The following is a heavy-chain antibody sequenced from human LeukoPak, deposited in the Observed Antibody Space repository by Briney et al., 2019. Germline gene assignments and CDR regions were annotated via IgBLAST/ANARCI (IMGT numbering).Heavy chain of an antibody. CDR2: ISSSSSYI. CDR3: ARDMGGDFSLDAFDF. J-gene: IGHJ3*01. CDR1: GFTFSIYS. V-gene: IGHV3-21*01. Sequence: GGSLRLSCAASGFTFSIYSMNWVRQPPGKGLEWVSSISSSSSYIYYADSVKGRFTISRDNARNSLFLQMNSLRAEDTAVYYCARDMGGDFSLDAFDFWGQGTMVTVSS. D-gene: IGHD2-21*02.